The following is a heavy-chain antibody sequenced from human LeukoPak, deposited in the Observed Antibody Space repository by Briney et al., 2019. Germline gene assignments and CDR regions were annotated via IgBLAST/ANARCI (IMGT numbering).Heavy chain of an antibody. Sequence: GGSLRLSCAASGFTFSSYAMHWARQAPGKGLEWVAVISYDGSNKYYADSVKGRFTISRDNSKNTLYLQMNSLRAEDTAVYYCTRDGIEYSSRWDYYYGMDVWGQGTTVTVSS. CDR1: GFTFSSYA. CDR3: TRDGIEYSSRWDYYYGMDV. V-gene: IGHV3-30-3*01. J-gene: IGHJ6*02. CDR2: ISYDGSNK. D-gene: IGHD6-6*01.